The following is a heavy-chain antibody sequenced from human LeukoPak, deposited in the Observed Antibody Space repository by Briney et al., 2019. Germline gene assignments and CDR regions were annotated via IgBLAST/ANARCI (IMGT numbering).Heavy chain of an antibody. CDR2: IYYSGST. D-gene: IGHD3-10*01. V-gene: IGHV4-59*01. Sequence: SETLSLTCTVSGGSISSYYWSWIRQPPGKGLEWIGYIYYSGSTNYNSSLKSRVAISVDTSKNQFSLKLSSVTAADTAVYYCASQKEWFGELQVDYWGQGTLVTVSS. CDR3: ASQKEWFGELQVDY. CDR1: GGSISSYY. J-gene: IGHJ4*02.